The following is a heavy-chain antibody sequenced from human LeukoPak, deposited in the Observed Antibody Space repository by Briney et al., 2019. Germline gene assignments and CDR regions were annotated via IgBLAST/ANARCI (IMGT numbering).Heavy chain of an antibody. V-gene: IGHV3-15*01. CDR2: IKRKGDDGTI. Sequence: EGSLRLSCAASGFTFSNAWMSWVRQAPGRGLEWVGRIKRKGDDGTIDYAAPVKGRLSVSRDDSKNMLYLQMNSLKSEDTAVYYCTAGTGRSDFDYWGQGTLVTVSS. J-gene: IGHJ4*02. CDR3: TAGTGRSDFDY. CDR1: GFTFSNAW. D-gene: IGHD3/OR15-3a*01.